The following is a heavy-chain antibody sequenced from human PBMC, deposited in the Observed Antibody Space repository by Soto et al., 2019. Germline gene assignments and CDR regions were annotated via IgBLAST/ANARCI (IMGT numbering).Heavy chain of an antibody. Sequence: EVQLVESGGGLVQPGGSLKLSCAASGFIFSDSSMHWVRQAFGKGLEWVGRIRSKANSYATAYAASVKGRFTISRDDSKNRAYLQMNSLKTEDTAVYYCNFADFTSDYWGQGTLVTVSS. CDR1: GFIFSDSS. CDR3: NFADFTSDY. J-gene: IGHJ4*02. V-gene: IGHV3-73*02. CDR2: IRSKANSYAT.